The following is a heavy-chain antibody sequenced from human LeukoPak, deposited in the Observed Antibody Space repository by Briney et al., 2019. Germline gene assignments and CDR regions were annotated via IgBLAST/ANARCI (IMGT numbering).Heavy chain of an antibody. Sequence: GASVKVSCKASGGTFSSYVMSWVRQAPGQGLEWMGGIIPIFGTANYAQKFQGRVTITADESTSTAYMELSSLRSEDTAVYYCARGMTPGNRPYYYYYMDVWGKGTTVTVSS. D-gene: IGHD4-23*01. CDR3: ARGMTPGNRPYYYYYMDV. CDR2: IIPIFGTA. J-gene: IGHJ6*03. CDR1: GGTFSSYV. V-gene: IGHV1-69*13.